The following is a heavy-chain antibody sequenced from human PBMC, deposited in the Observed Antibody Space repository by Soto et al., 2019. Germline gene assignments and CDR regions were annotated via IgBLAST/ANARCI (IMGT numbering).Heavy chain of an antibody. J-gene: IGHJ4*02. D-gene: IGHD4-17*01. CDR1: GFTFSSYG. CDR3: AKGDYNDYGDYFDY. CDR2: ISYDGSNK. V-gene: IGHV3-30*18. Sequence: PGGSLRLSCAASGFTFSSYGMHWVRQAPGKGLEWVAVISYDGSNKYYADSVKGRFTISRDNSKNTLYLQMNSLRAEDTAVYYCAKGDYNDYGDYFDYWGQGTLVTVSS.